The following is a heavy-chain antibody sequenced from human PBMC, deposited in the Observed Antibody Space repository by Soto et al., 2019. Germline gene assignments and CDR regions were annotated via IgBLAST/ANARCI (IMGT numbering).Heavy chain of an antibody. J-gene: IGHJ4*02. D-gene: IGHD1-26*01. CDR3: AKDEEWELLAPNFDY. CDR2: ISGSGGST. Sequence: GGSLRLSCAASGFTFSSYAMSWVRQAPGKGLEWVSAISGSGGSTYYADSVKGRFTISRDNSKNTLYLQMNSLRAEDTAVYYCAKDEEWELLAPNFDYWGQGTLVTVSS. CDR1: GFTFSSYA. V-gene: IGHV3-23*01.